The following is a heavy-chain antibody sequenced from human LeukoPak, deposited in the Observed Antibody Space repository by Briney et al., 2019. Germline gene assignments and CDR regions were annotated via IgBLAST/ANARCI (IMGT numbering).Heavy chain of an antibody. CDR3: ARRYGSGSYYYYYGMDV. CDR2: IYPGDSDT. CDR1: GYRFTSYW. V-gene: IGHV5-51*01. Sequence: GESLKISCKGSGYRFTSYWIGWVRQMPGKGLEWMGIIYPGDSDTRFSPSFQGQVTISADKSISTAYLQWSSLKASDTAMYYCARRYGSGSYYYYYGMDVWGQGTTVTVSS. J-gene: IGHJ6*02. D-gene: IGHD3-10*01.